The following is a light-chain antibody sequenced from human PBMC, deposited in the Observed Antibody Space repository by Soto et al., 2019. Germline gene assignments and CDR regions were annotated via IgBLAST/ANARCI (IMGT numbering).Light chain of an antibody. CDR3: CSYAGSSTVI. CDR1: SSDVGSHNI. CDR2: EVS. V-gene: IGLV2-23*02. Sequence: QSVLTQPASVSGSLGQSTTISCTGTSSDVGSHNIVSWYQQHPGKAPKLIIYEVSIRPSGVSNRFSGSKSGNTVSLTISGLQAEDEADYYCCSYAGSSTVIFGGGTKVTVL. J-gene: IGLJ2*01.